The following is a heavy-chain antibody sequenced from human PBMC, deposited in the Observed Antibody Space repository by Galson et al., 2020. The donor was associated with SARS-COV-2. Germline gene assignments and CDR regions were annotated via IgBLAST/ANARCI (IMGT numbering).Heavy chain of an antibody. CDR3: VKGSWADN. V-gene: IGHV3-23*03. Sequence: GGSLRLSCAASGFPFSTFDMTWVRQAPGKGMDWVSVIHGHDNTIYYADSVKGRFTISRDNSKNTLYLQMNSLRAEDTAVYYCVKGSWADNGGQGTLVTVSS. J-gene: IGHJ4*02. CDR2: IHGHDNTI. CDR1: GFPFSTFD.